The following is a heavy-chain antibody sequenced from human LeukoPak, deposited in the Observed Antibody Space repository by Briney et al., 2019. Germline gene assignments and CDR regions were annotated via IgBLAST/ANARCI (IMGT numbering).Heavy chain of an antibody. CDR3: GRGRRGFGVYYCYYYVDV. V-gene: IGHV4-34*01. J-gene: IGHJ6*03. CDR1: GFTFDGYG. Sequence: AGSLRLSCAASGFTFDGYGMSWIRQPPGQGLEWIGEINHSRSTHSNPSLKSRVTISVYTSKNQFSLQQSNGTAADQAAYYCGRGRRGFGVYYCYYYVDVWVKGTTVTVSS. CDR2: INHSRST. D-gene: IGHD3-10*01.